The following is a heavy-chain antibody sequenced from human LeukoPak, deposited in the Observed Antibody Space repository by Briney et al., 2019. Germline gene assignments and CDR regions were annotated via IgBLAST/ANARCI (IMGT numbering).Heavy chain of an antibody. CDR1: GFTFSSYS. Sequence: GGSLRLSCAASGFTFSSYSMNWVRQAPGKGLEWVSSISSSSSYIYYADPVKGRFTISRDNAKNSLYLQMNSLRAEDTAVYYCARGACSGGSCYFDYWGQGTLVTVSS. CDR2: ISSSSSYI. J-gene: IGHJ4*02. CDR3: ARGACSGGSCYFDY. D-gene: IGHD2-15*01. V-gene: IGHV3-21*01.